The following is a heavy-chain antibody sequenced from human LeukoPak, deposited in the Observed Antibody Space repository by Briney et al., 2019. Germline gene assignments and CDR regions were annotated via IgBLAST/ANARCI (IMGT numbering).Heavy chain of an antibody. CDR1: GVSISSSTYY. CDR2: IYYSGST. V-gene: IGHV4-39*01. Sequence: SETLSLTCTVSGVSISSSTYYWGWIRQPPGKGLEWIGSIYYSGSTYYNPSLKSRVTISVDTSKNQFSLKLSSVTAADTAVYYCARMYYMDVWGKGTTVTISS. CDR3: ARMYYMDV. J-gene: IGHJ6*03.